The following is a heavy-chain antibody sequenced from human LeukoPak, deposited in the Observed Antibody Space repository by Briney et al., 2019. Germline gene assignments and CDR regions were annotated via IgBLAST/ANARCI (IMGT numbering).Heavy chain of an antibody. Sequence: ASVKVSCKASGYGFTYYGISWVRQAPGQGLEWMGWISGYNGYTHYANNHQGRVTMTTDTSTSTAYMELRSLRSDDTAVYYCARDEARYSSGYYPNWFDPWGQGTLVTVSS. J-gene: IGHJ5*02. V-gene: IGHV1-18*01. CDR3: ARDEARYSSGYYPNWFDP. CDR1: GYGFTYYG. D-gene: IGHD3-22*01. CDR2: ISGYNGYT.